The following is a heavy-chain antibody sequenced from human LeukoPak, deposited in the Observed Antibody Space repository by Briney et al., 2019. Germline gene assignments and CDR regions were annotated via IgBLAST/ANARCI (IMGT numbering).Heavy chain of an antibody. CDR1: GYTFPSYF. V-gene: IGHV1-46*01. Sequence: ASVKVSCKASGYTFPSYFMHWVRQAPGQGLEWMGIINPTGGSTTYAQKFQGRVTMTRDTSTSTVYMELSSLRSEDTAVYYCVRHNHMDVWGQGATVTVSS. CDR2: INPTGGST. CDR3: VRHNHMDV. J-gene: IGHJ6*02.